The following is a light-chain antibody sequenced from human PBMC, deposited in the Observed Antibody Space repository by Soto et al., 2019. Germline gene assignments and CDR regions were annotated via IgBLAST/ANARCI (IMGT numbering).Light chain of an antibody. CDR1: SSDVGGYNY. J-gene: IGLJ1*01. CDR3: SSYTSSSTYV. CDR2: DVS. Sequence: QSALTQPPSVCGSPGQSITISCTGTSSDVGGYNYVSWYQQHPGKAPKLMIYDVSNRPSGVSNRFSGSKSGNTASLTISGLQAEDEADYYCSSYTSSSTYVFGTGTKLTVL. V-gene: IGLV2-14*01.